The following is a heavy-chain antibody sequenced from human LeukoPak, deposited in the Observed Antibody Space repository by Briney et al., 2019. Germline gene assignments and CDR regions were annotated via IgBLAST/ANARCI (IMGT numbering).Heavy chain of an antibody. CDR1: GVTFGRYS. J-gene: IGHJ1*01. CDR2: ISSSSSTI. D-gene: IGHD3-16*02. CDR3: AKDVHYYVWGSYRYFQH. V-gene: IGHV3-48*04. Sequence: PGGSLRLSCAASGVTFGRYSMNWVRQAPGKGLEWVSYISSSSSTIYYADSVKGRFTISRDNAKNSLYLQMNSLRAEDTAVYYCAKDVHYYVWGSYRYFQHWGQGTLVTVSS.